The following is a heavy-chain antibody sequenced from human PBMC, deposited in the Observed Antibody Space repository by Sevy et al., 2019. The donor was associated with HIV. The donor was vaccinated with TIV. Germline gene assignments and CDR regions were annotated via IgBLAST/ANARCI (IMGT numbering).Heavy chain of an antibody. CDR2: ISSSSSTI. J-gene: IGHJ6*02. V-gene: IGHV3-48*02. CDR1: GFTFSSYS. Sequence: GGSLRLSCAASGFTFSSYSMNWVRQAPGKGLEWVSYISSSSSTIYYADSVKGRFTISRDNAKNSLYLQMNSLRDEDTAVYYCARALNPYYDILTGYYKGDYGMNVWGQGTTVTVSS. CDR3: ARALNPYYDILTGYYKGDYGMNV. D-gene: IGHD3-9*01.